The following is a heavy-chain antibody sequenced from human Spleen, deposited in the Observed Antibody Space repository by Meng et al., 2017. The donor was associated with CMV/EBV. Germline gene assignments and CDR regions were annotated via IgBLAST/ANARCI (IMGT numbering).Heavy chain of an antibody. Sequence: ASVKVSCKASGYTFTSYGITWVRQAPGQGLEWMGWISAYNGNTNYAQKLQGRVTMSTHTSTSTAYMELRSLRSDDTAVYYCARDSRQGWRVGVNYYGMDVWGQGTTVTVSS. CDR1: GYTFTSYG. CDR3: ARDSRQGWRVGVNYYGMDV. V-gene: IGHV1-18*01. CDR2: ISAYNGNT. D-gene: IGHD3-10*01. J-gene: IGHJ6*02.